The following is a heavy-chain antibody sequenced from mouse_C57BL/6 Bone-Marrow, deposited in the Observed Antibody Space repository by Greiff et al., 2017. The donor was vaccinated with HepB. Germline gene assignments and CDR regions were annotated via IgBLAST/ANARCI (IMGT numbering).Heavy chain of an antibody. CDR2: ISNGGGST. D-gene: IGHD3-2*02. J-gene: IGHJ2*01. CDR1: GFTFSDYY. Sequence: DVMLVESGGGLVQPGGSLKLSCAASGFTFSDYYMYWVRQTPEKRLEWVAYISNGGGSTYYPDTVKGRFTISRDNAKNTLYLQMSRLKSEDTAMYYCARRGSSGYFDYWGQGTTLTVSS. V-gene: IGHV5-12*01. CDR3: ARRGSSGYFDY.